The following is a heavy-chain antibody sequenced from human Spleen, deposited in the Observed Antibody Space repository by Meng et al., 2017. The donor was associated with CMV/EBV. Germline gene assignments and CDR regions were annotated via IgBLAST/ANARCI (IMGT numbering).Heavy chain of an antibody. J-gene: IGHJ4*02. V-gene: IGHV2-5*01. CDR3: AHRRETSSWHLY. Sequence: FNNSAHSLTNPTPSLTLTSTFSGFSLSTSVVCVGWIRQPPGKALDWLALIYWYDDKRYIPSLKSRLTITKDTPKNQVVLTMTNMDPVDTATYYCAHRRETSSWHLYWGQGTLVTVSS. CDR2: IYWYDDK. D-gene: IGHD6-13*01. CDR1: GFSLSTSVVC.